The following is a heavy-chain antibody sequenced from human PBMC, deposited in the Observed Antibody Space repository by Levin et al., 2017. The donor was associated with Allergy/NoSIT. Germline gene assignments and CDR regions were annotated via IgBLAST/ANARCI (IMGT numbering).Heavy chain of an antibody. CDR3: ARRVFGALDV. V-gene: IGHV4-59*08. CDR1: GGSISSYY. J-gene: IGHJ6*02. Sequence: SETLSLTCTVSGGSISSYYWSWIRQPPGKGLEWIGYIYYNGSPNYNPSLKSRVTISLDTSKNQFSLKLNSVTAADTAVYYCARRVFGALDVWGQGTAVTVSS. CDR2: IYYNGSP. D-gene: IGHD3-10*01.